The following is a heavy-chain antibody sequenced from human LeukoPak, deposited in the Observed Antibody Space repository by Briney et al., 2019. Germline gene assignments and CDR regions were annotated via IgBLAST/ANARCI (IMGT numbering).Heavy chain of an antibody. J-gene: IGHJ4*02. CDR2: IYYSGST. V-gene: IGHV4-59*08. Sequence: PSETLSLTCTVPGGSISSYYWSWIRQPPGKGLEWIGYIYYSGSTNYNPSLKSRVTISVDTSKNQFSLKLSSVTAADTAVYYCARHSQSNGPWDSWGQGTLVTVSS. CDR1: GGSISSYY. D-gene: IGHD2-8*01. CDR3: ARHSQSNGPWDS.